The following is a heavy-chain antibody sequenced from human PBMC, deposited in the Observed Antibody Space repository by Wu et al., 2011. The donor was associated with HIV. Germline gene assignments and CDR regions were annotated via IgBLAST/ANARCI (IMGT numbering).Heavy chain of an antibody. D-gene: IGHD2-2*01. J-gene: IGHJ6*01. V-gene: IGHV1-2*02. Sequence: QVQLVQSGAEVKKPGSSVKVSCKASGGTFSSYTINWVRQAPGQGLEWMGWINPNSGGTNYAQKFQGRVTMTRDTSISTAYMELSRLRFDDSAVYYCRETTYCTSNAAMNYQLLRLDV. CDR1: GGTFSSYT. CDR2: INPNSGGT. CDR3: RETTYCTSNAAMNYQLLRLDV.